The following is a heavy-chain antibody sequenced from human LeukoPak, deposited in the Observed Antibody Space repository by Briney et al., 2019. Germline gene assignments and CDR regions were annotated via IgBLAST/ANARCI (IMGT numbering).Heavy chain of an antibody. V-gene: IGHV3-30-3*01. CDR1: GFTFGDYT. Sequence: PGGSLRLSCLASGFTFGDYTFHWVRQTPDKGLEWVAVISPYGSQKWYADSVKGRFTISRDDSKNTLSLQMNSLQTEDTAIYHCVTSPDSAWHQFDFWGQGTLVTVSS. CDR2: ISPYGSQK. CDR3: VTSPDSAWHQFDF. J-gene: IGHJ4*02. D-gene: IGHD6-19*01.